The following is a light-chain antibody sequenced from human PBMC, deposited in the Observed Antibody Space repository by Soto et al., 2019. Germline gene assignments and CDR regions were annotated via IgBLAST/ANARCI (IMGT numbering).Light chain of an antibody. CDR3: QQYNNWPPT. CDR1: QSVSSN. CDR2: GAS. Sequence: EIVMTQSPATLSVSPGERATLSCRASQSVSSNLAWYQQKPGQAPRLLIYGASTRATGIPARFSGSGSGTEFTLTITSLQSEDFVVYYSQQYNNWPPTFGQGTKVEIK. V-gene: IGKV3-15*01. J-gene: IGKJ1*01.